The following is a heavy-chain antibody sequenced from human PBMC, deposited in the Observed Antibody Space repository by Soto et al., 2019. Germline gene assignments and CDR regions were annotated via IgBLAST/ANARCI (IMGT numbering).Heavy chain of an antibody. Sequence: PSETLSLTCTVSGGSISSGGYYWSWIRQHPGKGLEWIGYIYYSGSTYYNPSLKSRVTISVDTSKNQFSLKLSSVTAADTAVYYCARVPVDYPPSFDYWGQGTLVTVSS. J-gene: IGHJ4*02. CDR1: GGSISSGGYY. D-gene: IGHD4-17*01. CDR2: IYYSGST. V-gene: IGHV4-31*03. CDR3: ARVPVDYPPSFDY.